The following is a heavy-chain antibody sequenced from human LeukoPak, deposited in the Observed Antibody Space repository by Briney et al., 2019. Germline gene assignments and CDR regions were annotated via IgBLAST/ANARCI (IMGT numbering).Heavy chain of an antibody. V-gene: IGHV4-39*07. Sequence: SETLSLTCTVSGGSISSSSYYWGWIRQPPGKGLEWSGSIYYSGSTYYNPSLKSRVTISVDTSKNQFSLKLSSVTAADTAVYYCARGPPSSMLALHIDYWGQGTLVTVSS. CDR3: ARGPPSSMLALHIDY. J-gene: IGHJ4*02. CDR2: IYYSGST. D-gene: IGHD6-6*01. CDR1: GGSISSSSYY.